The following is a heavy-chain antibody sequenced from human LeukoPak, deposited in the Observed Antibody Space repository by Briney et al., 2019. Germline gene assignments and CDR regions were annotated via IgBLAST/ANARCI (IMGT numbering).Heavy chain of an antibody. CDR3: AREDTGVAFDI. Sequence: GGSLRLSCAASGFTFSSYEINWVRQAPGKGLQWVSYISSSGSTIYCADSVKGRFTISRDNAKNSLYLQMNSLRAEDTAVYYCAREDTGVAFDIWGQGTTVTV. CDR2: ISSSGSTI. D-gene: IGHD2-8*01. J-gene: IGHJ3*02. CDR1: GFTFSSYE. V-gene: IGHV3-48*03.